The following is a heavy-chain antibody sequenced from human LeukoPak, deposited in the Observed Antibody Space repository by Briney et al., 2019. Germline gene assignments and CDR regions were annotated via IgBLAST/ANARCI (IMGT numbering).Heavy chain of an antibody. J-gene: IGHJ3*02. CDR3: ARGWVVATGGFDM. D-gene: IGHD2-8*02. Sequence: GGSLRLSCAASGFTVSLYYMTWVRQAPGKGLEWVSVIYSGGPAYYADSVKGRFTISRDNSKNTVYLQMNSLRGEDTAVYFCARGWVVATGGFDMWGQGTMVTVSS. CDR1: GFTVSLYY. CDR2: IYSGGPA. V-gene: IGHV3-53*01.